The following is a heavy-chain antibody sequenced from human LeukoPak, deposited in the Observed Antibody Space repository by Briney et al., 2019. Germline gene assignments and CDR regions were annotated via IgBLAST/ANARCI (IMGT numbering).Heavy chain of an antibody. CDR2: INWNGSNT. CDR1: GFTFGDYA. J-gene: IGHJ4*02. Sequence: GGSLRLSCTASGFTFGDYAMSWFRQAPGKGLEWVSGINWNGSNTTYADSVRGRFTISRDNAKNSLYLQLSSLRAEDTALYYCARSSSSGWYALDYWGQGTLVTVSS. V-gene: IGHV3-20*04. CDR3: ARSSSSGWYALDY. D-gene: IGHD6-19*01.